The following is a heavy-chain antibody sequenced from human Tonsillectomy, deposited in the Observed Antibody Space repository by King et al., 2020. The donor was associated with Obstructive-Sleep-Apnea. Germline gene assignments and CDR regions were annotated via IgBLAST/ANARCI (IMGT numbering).Heavy chain of an antibody. CDR2: ISSNNITI. CDR1: RFTFRSYI. D-gene: IGHD3-9*01. V-gene: IGHV3-48*04. J-gene: IGHJ5*02. Sequence: VQLVESGGGLVQPGGSLRLSCAASRFTFRSYIMNWVPPAPGKGVEWVSYISSNNITIYSADSVKGRFTISRDNDKNSLYLQMTSLRAEDTAVYFCARDGLDYDVLTGLPWGQGTLVTVSS. CDR3: ARDGLDYDVLTGLP.